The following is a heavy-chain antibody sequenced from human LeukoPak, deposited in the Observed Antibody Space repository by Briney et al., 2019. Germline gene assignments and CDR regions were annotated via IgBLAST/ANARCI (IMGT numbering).Heavy chain of an antibody. D-gene: IGHD2-2*02. V-gene: IGHV4-59*01. Sequence: SETLSLTCTVSGGSISNYYWSWIRQPPGKGLEWIGYIYYSGGTNYNPSLKSRVTISVDTSKNQFSLKLSSVTAADTAVYYCARAIYYYYYMDVWGQGTTVTVSS. J-gene: IGHJ6*03. CDR2: IYYSGGT. CDR1: GGSISNYY. CDR3: ARAIYYYYYMDV.